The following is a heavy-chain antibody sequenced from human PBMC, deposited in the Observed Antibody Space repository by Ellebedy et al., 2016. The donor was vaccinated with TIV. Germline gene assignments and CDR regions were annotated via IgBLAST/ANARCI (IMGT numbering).Heavy chain of an antibody. V-gene: IGHV1-18*01. CDR1: GYTFTSYG. J-gene: IGHJ5*02. D-gene: IGHD3-22*01. CDR3: ARETQPNTYYYDSSGYDP. Sequence: ASVKVSXKASGYTFTSYGISWVRQAPGQGLEWMGWISAYNGNTNYAQKLQGRVTMTTDTSTSTAYMELRSLRSDDTAVYYCARETQPNTYYYDSSGYDPWGQGTLVTVSS. CDR2: ISAYNGNT.